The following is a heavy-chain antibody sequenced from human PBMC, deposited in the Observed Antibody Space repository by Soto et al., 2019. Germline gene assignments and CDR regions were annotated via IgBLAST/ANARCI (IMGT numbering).Heavy chain of an antibody. CDR2: LNPHSGNT. D-gene: IGHD3-3*01. V-gene: IGHV1-8*01. Sequence: QVQLVQSGAEVKKPGASVKVSCKASGYTFTSYDINWVRQATGQGREWMGWLNPHSGNTGYAQKFQGRVNMTRNTSRSTIYMELSSLRSEDTAVYYCAREGVYYDCWSGRGGRCQFKALYYYYGMDVWGQGTTVTVSS. CDR3: AREGVYYDCWSGRGGRCQFKALYYYYGMDV. J-gene: IGHJ6*02. CDR1: GYTFTSYD.